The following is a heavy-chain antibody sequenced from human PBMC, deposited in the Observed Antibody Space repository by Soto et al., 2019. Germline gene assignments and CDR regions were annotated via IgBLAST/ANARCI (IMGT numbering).Heavy chain of an antibody. V-gene: IGHV4-59*01. CDR1: AGSISSYY. CDR3: ARELPGGVRGGYCDL. D-gene: IGHD2-21*02. Sequence: QVQLQESGPGLVKPSEILSLTCTVSAGSISSYYWSWIRQPPGKGLEWIGYIYYSGRTNYNPSFKSRVTISVYTSKNQFSLKLSSVAAADTAVYYCARELPGGVRGGYCDLWGRGPLVTVSS. CDR2: IYYSGRT. J-gene: IGHJ2*01.